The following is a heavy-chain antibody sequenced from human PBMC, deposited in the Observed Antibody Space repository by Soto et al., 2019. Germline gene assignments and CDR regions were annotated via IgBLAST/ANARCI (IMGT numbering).Heavy chain of an antibody. J-gene: IGHJ5*02. CDR1: GGTFSSYA. V-gene: IGHV1-69*13. Sequence: SVKVSCNASGGTFSSYAISWVRQAPGQGLEWMGGIIPIFGTANYAQKFQGRVTITADESTSTAYMELSSLRSEDTAVYYCASGKAYCGGDCYPGVPNWFAPWGQGTLVTVSS. D-gene: IGHD2-21*02. CDR2: IIPIFGTA. CDR3: ASGKAYCGGDCYPGVPNWFAP.